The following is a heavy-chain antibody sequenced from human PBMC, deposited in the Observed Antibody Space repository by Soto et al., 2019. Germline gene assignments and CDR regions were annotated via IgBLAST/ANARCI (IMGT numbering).Heavy chain of an antibody. CDR3: AKDLGVYSSTWHYFDY. Sequence: EVLLVESGGGLVQPGGSLKLSCAASGFTFSDHYMDWVRQAPGKGLEWIGRIRNKGNSYTTEYAASVKGRFTISRDDSQNSMYLQMSGLKTGHTAVYYCAKDLGVYSSTWHYFDYWGQGTLVTVSS. J-gene: IGHJ4*02. V-gene: IGHV3-72*01. D-gene: IGHD6-13*01. CDR1: GFTFSDHY. CDR2: IRNKGNSYTT.